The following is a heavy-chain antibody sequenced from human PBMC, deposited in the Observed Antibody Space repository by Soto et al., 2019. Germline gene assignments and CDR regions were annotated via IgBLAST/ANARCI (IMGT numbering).Heavy chain of an antibody. J-gene: IGHJ4*02. Sequence: QVTLKESGPVLVNPTETLTLTCTVSGFSLSNARMGVSWIRQPPGKALEWLAHIFSNDEKSYSTSLKSRLTISKDTSKSQVVLTMTNMDPVDTATYYCARIHRGYYDFWSGYYKLDYWGQGTLVTVSS. V-gene: IGHV2-26*01. CDR2: IFSNDEK. CDR3: ARIHRGYYDFWSGYYKLDY. D-gene: IGHD3-3*01. CDR1: GFSLSNARMG.